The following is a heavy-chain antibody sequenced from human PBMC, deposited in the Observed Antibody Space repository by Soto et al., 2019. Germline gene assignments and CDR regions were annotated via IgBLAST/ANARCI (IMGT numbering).Heavy chain of an antibody. CDR1: GFTFSSYG. V-gene: IGHV3-33*01. J-gene: IGHJ6*03. Sequence: GGSLRLSCAASGFTFSSYGMHWVRQAPGKGLEWVAVIWYDGSNKYYADSVKGRFTISRDNSKNTLYLQMNSLRAEDTAVYYCARARVGGIVVVPAAILNYMDVWGKGTTVTVSS. D-gene: IGHD2-2*01. CDR3: ARARVGGIVVVPAAILNYMDV. CDR2: IWYDGSNK.